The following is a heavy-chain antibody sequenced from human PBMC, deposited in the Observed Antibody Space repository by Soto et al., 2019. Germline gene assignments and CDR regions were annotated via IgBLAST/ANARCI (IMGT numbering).Heavy chain of an antibody. CDR1: GFTCSNAW. Sequence: GSLRLYCAASGFTCSNAWMSWVRQAPGKGLEWVGRIKSKTYGGTTDYAAPVKGRFTISRDDSKNTLYLQMNSLKTEDTAVYYCTKRPAYYYGSGSQKVLDYWGQGTLVTVSS. CDR2: IKSKTYGGTT. J-gene: IGHJ4*02. CDR3: TKRPAYYYGSGSQKVLDY. V-gene: IGHV3-15*01. D-gene: IGHD3-10*01.